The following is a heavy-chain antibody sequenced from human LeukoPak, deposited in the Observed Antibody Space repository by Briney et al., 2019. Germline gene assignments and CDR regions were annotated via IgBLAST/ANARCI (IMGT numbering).Heavy chain of an antibody. CDR3: RYGSSSGDY. CDR1: GFTFSTSW. J-gene: IGHJ4*02. V-gene: IGHV3-74*01. Sequence: GGSLRLSCAASGFTFSTSWMNWVRQAPEKGPVWVSRINGDGSITTYADSVKGRFTISRDNAKNALSLQMNSLRAEDTAVYYCRYGSSSGDYWGQGTLVTVSS. D-gene: IGHD6-6*01. CDR2: INGDGSIT.